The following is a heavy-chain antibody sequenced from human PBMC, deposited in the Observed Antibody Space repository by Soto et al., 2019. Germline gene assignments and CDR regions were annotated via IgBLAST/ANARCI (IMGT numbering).Heavy chain of an antibody. Sequence: ASVKGSCKASGYTFTSYDMHWVRQAPGQGLEWMGIINPSGGSTSYAQKFQGRVTMTRDTSTSTVYMELSSLRSEDTAVYYCARERSGKPDYYDSSGYSQDYWGQGTLVTVSS. CDR2: INPSGGST. CDR3: ARERSGKPDYYDSSGYSQDY. J-gene: IGHJ4*02. D-gene: IGHD3-22*01. V-gene: IGHV1-46*01. CDR1: GYTFTSYD.